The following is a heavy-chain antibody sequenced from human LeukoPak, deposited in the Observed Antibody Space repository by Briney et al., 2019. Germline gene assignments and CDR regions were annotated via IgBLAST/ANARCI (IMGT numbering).Heavy chain of an antibody. CDR2: VCLGRDT. D-gene: IGHD1-14*01. Sequence: TSETLSLTCTVSGDSVTNDFFWGWVRQPPGKELEWIGSVCLGRDTYYRPSLKSRVTISVDTSKNQFSLNLNSVTAADTAVYYCARWASISREPGGFFDHWGQGTLVTASS. V-gene: IGHV4-38-2*02. CDR3: ARWASISREPGGFFDH. J-gene: IGHJ4*02. CDR1: GDSVTNDFF.